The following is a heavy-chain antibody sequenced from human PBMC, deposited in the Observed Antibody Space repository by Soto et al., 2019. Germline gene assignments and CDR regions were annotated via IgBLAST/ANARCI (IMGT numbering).Heavy chain of an antibody. CDR2: IVVGSGNT. CDR3: AADRFASSVFDY. CDR1: GFTFTSSA. Sequence: ASVKVSCKASGFTFTSSAVQWVRQARGQRLEWIGWIVVGSGNTNYAQKFQERVTITRDMSTSTAYMELSSLRSEDTAVYYCAADRFASSVFDYWGQGTLVTVSS. J-gene: IGHJ4*02. V-gene: IGHV1-58*01. D-gene: IGHD2-2*01.